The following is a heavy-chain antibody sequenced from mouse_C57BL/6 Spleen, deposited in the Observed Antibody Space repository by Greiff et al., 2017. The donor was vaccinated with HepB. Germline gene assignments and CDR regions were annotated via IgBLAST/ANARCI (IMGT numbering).Heavy chain of an antibody. Sequence: EVKLVESEGGLVQPGSSMKLSCTASGFTFSDYYMAWVRQVPEKGLEWVANINYDGSSTYYLDSLKSRFIISRDNAKNILYLQMSSLKSEDTATYYCARDPTVVATGYFDVWGTGTTVTVSS. CDR3: ARDPTVVATGYFDV. CDR1: GFTFSDYY. J-gene: IGHJ1*03. D-gene: IGHD1-1*01. V-gene: IGHV5-16*01. CDR2: INYDGSST.